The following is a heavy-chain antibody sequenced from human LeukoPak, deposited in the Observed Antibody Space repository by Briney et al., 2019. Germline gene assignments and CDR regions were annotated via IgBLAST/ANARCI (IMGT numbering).Heavy chain of an antibody. D-gene: IGHD2-21*02. CDR1: GYTFTGYY. CDR3: AREAEVVVTAGFDY. V-gene: IGHV1-46*01. CDR2: INPSGGST. J-gene: IGHJ4*02. Sequence: ASVKVSCQASGYTFTGYYMHWVRQAPGQGLEWMGIINPSGGSTSYVQKFQGRVTMTRDMSTSTVYMELSSLRSEDTAVYYCAREAEVVVTAGFDYWGQGTLVTVSS.